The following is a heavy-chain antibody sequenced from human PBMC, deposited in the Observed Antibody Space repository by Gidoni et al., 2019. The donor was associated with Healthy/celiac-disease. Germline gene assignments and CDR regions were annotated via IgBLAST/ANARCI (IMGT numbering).Heavy chain of an antibody. J-gene: IGHJ4*02. V-gene: IGHV4-59*01. CDR2: IYYSGST. CDR1: GGSISSYY. CDR3: ARWGGDYGDYLGGFDY. Sequence: QVQLQESGPGLVKPSETLSLTCPVSGGSISSYYWSWIRQPPGKGLEWIGYIYYSGSTNYNPSLKSPVTISVDTSKNQFSLKLSSVTAADTAVYYCARWGGDYGDYLGGFDYWGQGTLVTVSS. D-gene: IGHD4-17*01.